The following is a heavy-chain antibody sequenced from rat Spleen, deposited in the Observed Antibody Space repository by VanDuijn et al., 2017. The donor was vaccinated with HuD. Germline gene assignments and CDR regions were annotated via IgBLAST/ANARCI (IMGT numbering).Heavy chain of an antibody. V-gene: IGHV5-29*01. Sequence: EVQLVESGGGLVQPGRSLKLSCAASGFTFSNYGMAWVRQAPTKGLEWVATINYDGSSTHYRDSVKGRFTVSRDNAKSTLYLQMDSLRSEDTATYYCARGNYGYNYWGQGTLVTVSS. CDR2: INYDGSST. D-gene: IGHD1-9*01. CDR3: ARGNYGYNY. CDR1: GFTFSNYG. J-gene: IGHJ3*01.